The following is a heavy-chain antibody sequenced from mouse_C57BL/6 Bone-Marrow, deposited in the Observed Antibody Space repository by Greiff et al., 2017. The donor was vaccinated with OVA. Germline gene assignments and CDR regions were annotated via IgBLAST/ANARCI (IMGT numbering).Heavy chain of an antibody. Sequence: VQLQQSGPVLVKPGASVKMSCKASGYTFTDYYMNWVKQSHGKSLEWIGVINPYNGGTSYNQKFKGKATLTVDKSSSTAYMELNSLTSEDSAVYYCARGERAMDYWGQGTSVTVSS. CDR3: ARGERAMDY. V-gene: IGHV1-19*01. CDR1: GYTFTDYY. CDR2: INPYNGGT. J-gene: IGHJ4*01.